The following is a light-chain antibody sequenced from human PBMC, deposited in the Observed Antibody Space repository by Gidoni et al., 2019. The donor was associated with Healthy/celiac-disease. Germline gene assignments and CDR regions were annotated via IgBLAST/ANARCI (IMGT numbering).Light chain of an antibody. J-gene: IGKJ4*01. CDR3: QQRSNWPPP. Sequence: ELVLTQSPATLSLSPGERATLSCRASQSVSSYLAWYQQKPGQAPRLLIYDASNRATGIPARFSGSGSGTDFTLTISSLEPEDFAVYYCQQRSNWPPPFGGGTKVEIK. CDR1: QSVSSY. V-gene: IGKV3-11*01. CDR2: DAS.